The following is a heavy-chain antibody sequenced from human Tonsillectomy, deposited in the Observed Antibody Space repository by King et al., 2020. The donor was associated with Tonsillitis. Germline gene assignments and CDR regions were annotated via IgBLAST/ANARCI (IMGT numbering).Heavy chain of an antibody. J-gene: IGHJ4*02. CDR1: GFTFTRYS. CDR3: ARDDSSGYYTH. CDR2: ISSSSDYI. Sequence: VQLVESGGGLVKPGGSLRLSCAASGFTFTRYSMNWVRQAPGKGLEWVSSISSSSDYIYYADSVKGRFTISRDNTKNSLYLQMNSLRAEDTAVYFCARDDSSGYYTHWGQGALVTVSS. D-gene: IGHD3-22*01. V-gene: IGHV3-21*01.